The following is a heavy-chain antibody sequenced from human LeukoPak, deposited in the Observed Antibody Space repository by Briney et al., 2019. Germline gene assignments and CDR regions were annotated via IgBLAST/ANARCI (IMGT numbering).Heavy chain of an antibody. J-gene: IGHJ4*02. Sequence: SETLSLTCTVSGGSISSGGYYWSWIRQHPGKGLEWIGYIYYSGSTYYNPSLKSRVTISVDTSKNQFSLKLSSVTAADTAIYCCARNIVGPRQVDYWGQGTLVTVSS. CDR3: ARNIVGPRQVDY. D-gene: IGHD1-26*01. CDR2: IYYSGST. CDR1: GGSISSGGYY. V-gene: IGHV4-31*03.